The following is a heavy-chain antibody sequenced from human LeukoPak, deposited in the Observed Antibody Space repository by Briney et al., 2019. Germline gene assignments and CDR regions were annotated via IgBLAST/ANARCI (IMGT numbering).Heavy chain of an antibody. D-gene: IGHD3-10*02. CDR3: ARASGRVRGWYFDL. J-gene: IGHJ2*01. Sequence: PGGSLRLSCAASGFIFHTYAVTWVRQAPGQGLEWVSSISGGGVSTSYVDSVVGRFTISRDSSKNTMYLEMNSLRVEDTAVYYCARASGRVRGWYFDLWGRGTLVTVSS. V-gene: IGHV3-23*01. CDR1: GFIFHTYA. CDR2: ISGGGVST.